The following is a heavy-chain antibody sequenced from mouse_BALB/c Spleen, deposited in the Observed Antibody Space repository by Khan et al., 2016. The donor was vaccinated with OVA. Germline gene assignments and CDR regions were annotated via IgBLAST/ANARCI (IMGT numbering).Heavy chain of an antibody. Sequence: QIQLVQSGPELKKPGETVKISCTASGYTFTNYGMNWVKQAPGKGLKWMGWINTYTGEPTYADDFKGRFAFSLETSASTAYLQINNLKNEDTATYFCARPPDFSYVMGYWGQGTSVTVSS. CDR1: GYTFTNYG. V-gene: IGHV9-3-1*01. J-gene: IGHJ4*01. CDR3: ARPPDFSYVMGY. CDR2: INTYTGEP.